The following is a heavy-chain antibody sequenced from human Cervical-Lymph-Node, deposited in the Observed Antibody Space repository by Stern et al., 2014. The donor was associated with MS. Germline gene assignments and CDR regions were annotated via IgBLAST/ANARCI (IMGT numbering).Heavy chain of an antibody. J-gene: IGHJ6*02. V-gene: IGHV1-69*06. CDR1: GGTFRGDA. CDR2: IIPIFGQA. CDR3: ARVEGYSSGWYYYYYGMDV. D-gene: IGHD6-19*01. Sequence: VQLLQSGAEVKKPGSSVKVSCKASGGTFRGDAISWVRQAPGQGLEWMGGIIPIFGQATYAQKFQGRVQITADTSTSTAYMELSSLRSEDTAVYYCARVEGYSSGWYYYYYGMDVWGQGTTVTVSS.